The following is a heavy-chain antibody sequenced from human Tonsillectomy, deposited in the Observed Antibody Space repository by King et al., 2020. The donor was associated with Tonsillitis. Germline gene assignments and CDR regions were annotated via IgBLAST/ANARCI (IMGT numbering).Heavy chain of an antibody. V-gene: IGHV1-18*01. J-gene: IGHJ6*02. D-gene: IGHD3-10*01. Sequence: QLVQSGAEVKKPGASVKVSCKASGYTFTSYGISWVRQAPGQGLEWMGWISAYNGNTNYAQKLQGRVTMTTDTSTSTAYMELRSLRSDDTAVYYCASRTPLSQYYYGSGSYYNAFHYGMDVWGQGTTVTVSS. CDR2: ISAYNGNT. CDR3: ASRTPLSQYYYGSGSYYNAFHYGMDV. CDR1: GYTFTSYG.